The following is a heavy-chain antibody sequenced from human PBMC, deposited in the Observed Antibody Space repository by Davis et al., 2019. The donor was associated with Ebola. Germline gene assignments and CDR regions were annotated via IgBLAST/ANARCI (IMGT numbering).Heavy chain of an antibody. CDR1: GVSIYSNDYY. D-gene: IGHD4-17*01. CDR3: ARGNYGDYIVLYYYNMDV. CDR2: IHYLGNT. J-gene: IGHJ6*02. Sequence: SETLSLTCSVSGVSIYSNDYYWTWIRQPPGKGLEWIGNIHYLGNTNYNPSLKSRVTMSVDTSKNQFSLKLSSVTAADTAVYYCARGNYGDYIVLYYYNMDVWGQGTTVTVSS. V-gene: IGHV4-61*08.